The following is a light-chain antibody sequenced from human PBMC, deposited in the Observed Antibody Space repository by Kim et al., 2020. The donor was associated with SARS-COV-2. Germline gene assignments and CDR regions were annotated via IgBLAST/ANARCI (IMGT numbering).Light chain of an antibody. CDR1: KLGDKY. V-gene: IGLV3-1*01. CDR3: QAWDSATYG. J-gene: IGLJ1*01. CDR2: QDT. Sequence: VSPGQTASITCSGDKLGDKYDSWYQQQPGQSPVMVIYQDTKRPSGIPDRFSGSSSGNTATLTISGTQPMDEADYYCQAWDSATYGFGTGTKVTVL.